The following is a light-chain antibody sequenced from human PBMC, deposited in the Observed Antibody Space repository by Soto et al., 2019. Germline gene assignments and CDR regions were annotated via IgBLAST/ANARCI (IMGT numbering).Light chain of an antibody. Sequence: DIPMTQSPSTLSASVGDRVTITCRASQSISNSLAWFQQKPGKAPKVLIYQTSKLHNGVPSRFSGSGYGTEFTLTISGLQPDDFATYYCQRYNSDSETFGQGTNVEIK. J-gene: IGKJ1*01. V-gene: IGKV1-5*03. CDR2: QTS. CDR3: QRYNSDSET. CDR1: QSISNS.